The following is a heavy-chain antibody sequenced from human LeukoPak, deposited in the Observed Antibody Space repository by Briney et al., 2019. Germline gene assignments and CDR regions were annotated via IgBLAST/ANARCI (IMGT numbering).Heavy chain of an antibody. CDR3: ARASIMVRGVTTFDY. D-gene: IGHD3-10*01. CDR2: IGTVGDT. V-gene: IGHV3-13*01. J-gene: IGHJ4*02. CDR1: GFTFRSHD. Sequence: TGGSLRLSCTASGFTFRSHDMHWVRQATGKGLEWVSAIGTVGDTYYPGSMQGRFTISRENPKNSLYLQMNSLRAGDTAVYYCARASIMVRGVTTFDYWGQGTLVTVSS.